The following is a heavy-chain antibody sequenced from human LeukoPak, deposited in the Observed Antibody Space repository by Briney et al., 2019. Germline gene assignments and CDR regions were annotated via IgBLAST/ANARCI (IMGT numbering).Heavy chain of an antibody. CDR2: IIPIFGTA. CDR1: GGTFSSYA. D-gene: IGHD6-19*01. Sequence: SVKVSCKASGGTFSSYAISWVRQAPGQGLEWMGGIIPIFGTANYAQKFQGRVTITADESTSTACMELSSLRSEDTAVYYCASYSSGWYYFDYWGQGTLVTVSS. V-gene: IGHV1-69*13. CDR3: ASYSSGWYYFDY. J-gene: IGHJ4*02.